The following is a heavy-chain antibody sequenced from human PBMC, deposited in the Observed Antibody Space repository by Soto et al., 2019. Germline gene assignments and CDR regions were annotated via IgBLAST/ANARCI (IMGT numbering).Heavy chain of an antibody. V-gene: IGHV1-69*06. CDR1: GGTFSSYA. Sequence: SVKVSCKASGGTFSSYAISWVRQAPGQGLEWMGGIIPIFGTANYAQKFQGRVTITADKSTGTAYMELSSLRSEDTAVYYCARDGGTVTTLPRYWGQGTLVTVSS. CDR2: IIPIFGTA. J-gene: IGHJ4*02. CDR3: ARDGGTVTTLPRY. D-gene: IGHD4-17*01.